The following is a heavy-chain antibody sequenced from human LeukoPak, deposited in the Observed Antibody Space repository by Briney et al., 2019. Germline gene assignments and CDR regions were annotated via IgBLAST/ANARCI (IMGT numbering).Heavy chain of an antibody. CDR2: IWYDGSNQ. V-gene: IGHV3-33*01. J-gene: IGHJ3*02. Sequence: PGGSLRLSCAASGFPFSSYSMYWVRQAPGKGLEWVAFIWYDGSNQHYADSVKGRFTVSRDHSRNSLYLQMNSLRAEDTAVYYCARSRPHDAFDIWGQGTMVTVSS. CDR3: ARSRPHDAFDI. CDR1: GFPFSSYS.